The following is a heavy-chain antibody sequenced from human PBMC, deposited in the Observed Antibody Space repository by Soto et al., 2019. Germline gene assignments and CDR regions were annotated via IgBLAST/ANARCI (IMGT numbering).Heavy chain of an antibody. D-gene: IGHD3-16*02. J-gene: IGHJ4*02. V-gene: IGHV3-23*01. CDR1: GFTFSSFA. CDR3: AKLGSYTNTWPDC. Sequence: PGGSLRLSCAASGFTFSSFAISWVRQAPGRGLEWVSAIXXXGXTXXXTXXXXGRFTISRDNSKDTLHLQLNTLRAEDTALYYCAKLGSYTNTWPDCWGQGTLVTVSS. CDR2: IXXXGXTX.